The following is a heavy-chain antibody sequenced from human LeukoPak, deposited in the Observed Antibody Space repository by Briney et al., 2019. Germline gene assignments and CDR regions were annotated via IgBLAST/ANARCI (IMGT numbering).Heavy chain of an antibody. J-gene: IGHJ4*02. Sequence: QPGGSLRLSCAASGFTFSSYGMHWVRQAPGKGLEWVANIKQDGSEKYYVDSVKGRFTISRDNAKNSVYLHMNSLRAEDTAVYYCARDGSDSTGYYYALWGQGTLVTVSS. CDR1: GFTFSSYG. V-gene: IGHV3-7*01. CDR3: ARDGSDSTGYYYAL. CDR2: IKQDGSEK. D-gene: IGHD3-22*01.